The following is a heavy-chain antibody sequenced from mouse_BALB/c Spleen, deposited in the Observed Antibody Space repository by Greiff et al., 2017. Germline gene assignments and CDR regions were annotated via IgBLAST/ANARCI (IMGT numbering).Heavy chain of an antibody. CDR3: ARQGRDYFDY. V-gene: IGHV5-6*01. J-gene: IGHJ2*01. CDR2: ISSGGSYT. D-gene: IGHD3-3*01. Sequence: EVQVVESGGDLVKPGGSLKLSCAASGFTFSSYGMSWVRQTPDKRLECVATISSGGSYTYYPDSVKGRFTISRDNAKNTLYLQMSSLKSEDTAMYYCARQGRDYFDYWGQGTTLTVSS. CDR1: GFTFSSYG.